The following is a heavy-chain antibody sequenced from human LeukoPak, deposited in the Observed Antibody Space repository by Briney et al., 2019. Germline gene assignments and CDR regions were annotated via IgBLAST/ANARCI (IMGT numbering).Heavy chain of an antibody. J-gene: IGHJ4*02. CDR2: ISYDGKKQ. Sequence: PGGSLRLSCTASGFTFSSYAMHWVRQAPGKGLEWVSIISYDGKKQFYADSVRGQFNISRDNSRATVFLQMDTLRHEDTAVYFCVRARRLRLDFWGQGALVIVSS. D-gene: IGHD3-16*01. V-gene: IGHV3-30*04. CDR3: VRARRLRLDF. CDR1: GFTFSSYA.